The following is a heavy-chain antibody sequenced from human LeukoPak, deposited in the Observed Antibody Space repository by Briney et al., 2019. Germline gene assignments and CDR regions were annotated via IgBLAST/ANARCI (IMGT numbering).Heavy chain of an antibody. Sequence: GGSLRLSCAASGFTFSNYPMHWVRQAPGKGPEYVSAVTSDGVKTYYANSVKGRFTISRDDSKSTLSLQMGNLRAEDMAVYYCARVGSWDAYYLWGQGTMVTVAS. CDR1: GFTFSNYP. J-gene: IGHJ3*01. CDR3: ARVGSWDAYYL. D-gene: IGHD1-26*01. CDR2: VTSDGVKT. V-gene: IGHV3-64*01.